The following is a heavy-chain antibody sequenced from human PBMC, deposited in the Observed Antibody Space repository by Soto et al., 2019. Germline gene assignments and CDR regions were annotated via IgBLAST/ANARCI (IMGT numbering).Heavy chain of an antibody. CDR2: VYYRGST. CDR1: GGSISGYY. V-gene: IGHV4-59*01. D-gene: IGHD3-16*01. Sequence: PSETLSLTCTVSGGSISGYYWSWIRQPPGKGLEWIGYVYYRGSTNFNPSLRSRVTMSVDTSKNQFSLKLSSVTAADTAVYHCARVYNYGTLDYWGQGTLVTVSS. J-gene: IGHJ4*02. CDR3: ARVYNYGTLDY.